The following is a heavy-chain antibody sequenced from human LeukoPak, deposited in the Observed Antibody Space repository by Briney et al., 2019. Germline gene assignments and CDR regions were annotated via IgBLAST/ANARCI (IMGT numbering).Heavy chain of an antibody. V-gene: IGHV1-18*01. CDR1: GDTFTSYG. CDR3: ARVTSSSWDLYYYYGMDV. J-gene: IGHJ6*01. Sequence: ASVKVSCKASGDTFTSYGISWVRQAPGQGLEWMGWISAYNGNTNYAQKLQGRVTMTTDTSTSTAYMELRSQRSDDPAVYYCARVTSSSWDLYYYYGMDVWGQGTTVTVSS. D-gene: IGHD6-13*01. CDR2: ISAYNGNT.